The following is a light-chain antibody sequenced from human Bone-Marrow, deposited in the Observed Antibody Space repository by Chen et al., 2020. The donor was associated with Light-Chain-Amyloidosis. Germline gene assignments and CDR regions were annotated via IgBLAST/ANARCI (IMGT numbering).Light chain of an antibody. CDR3: QQCKHWPSWT. CDR2: DAS. V-gene: IGKV3-15*01. CDR1: QSVSTN. J-gene: IGKJ1*01. Sequence: EVVMPHFPATLSVSPGERVTLPCRASQSVSTNLVWYQQKPGQAPRLLIYDASTRATDIPARFSGSGSGTDFTLTISGLQSEDFAVYYCQQCKHWPSWTFGQGTKVEIK.